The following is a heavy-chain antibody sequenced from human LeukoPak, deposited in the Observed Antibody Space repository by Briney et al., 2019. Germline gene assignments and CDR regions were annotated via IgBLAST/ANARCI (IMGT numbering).Heavy chain of an antibody. CDR3: ARNPGIVVVPAATPGGYFDY. D-gene: IGHD2-2*01. Sequence: GGSLRLSSAASGFTFSSYSMNWVRQAPGKGLEWVSSISSSSSYIYYADSVKGRFTISRDNAKNSLYLQMNSLRAEDTAVYYCARNPGIVVVPAATPGGYFDYWGQGTLVTVSS. V-gene: IGHV3-21*01. CDR2: ISSSSSYI. J-gene: IGHJ4*02. CDR1: GFTFSSYS.